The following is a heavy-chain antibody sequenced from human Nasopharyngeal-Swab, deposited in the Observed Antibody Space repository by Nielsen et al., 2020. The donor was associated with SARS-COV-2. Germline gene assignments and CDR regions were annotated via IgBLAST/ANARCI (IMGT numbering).Heavy chain of an antibody. J-gene: IGHJ6*02. CDR2: ISSSGSTI. CDR3: ARDKRDTAMVTGLFGYYYYGMDV. Sequence: WIRQPPGKGLEWVSYISSSGSTIHYADSVKGRFTISRDNSKNTLYLQMNSLRAEDTAVYYCARDKRDTAMVTGLFGYYYYGMDVWGQGTTVTVSS. D-gene: IGHD5-18*01. V-gene: IGHV3-11*04.